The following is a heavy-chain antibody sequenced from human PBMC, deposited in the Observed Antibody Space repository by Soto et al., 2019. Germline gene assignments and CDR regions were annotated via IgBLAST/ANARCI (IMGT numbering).Heavy chain of an antibody. V-gene: IGHV4-4*07. J-gene: IGHJ5*02. CDR3: ARDYDILTGYGWFDP. D-gene: IGHD3-9*01. CDR1: GGSISSYY. Sequence: SETLSLTCTVSGGSISSYYWSWVRQPAGKGLEWIGRIYTSGSTNYNPSLKSRVTMSVDTSKNQFSLKLSSVTAADTAVYYCARDYDILTGYGWFDPWGQGTLVTVSS. CDR2: IYTSGST.